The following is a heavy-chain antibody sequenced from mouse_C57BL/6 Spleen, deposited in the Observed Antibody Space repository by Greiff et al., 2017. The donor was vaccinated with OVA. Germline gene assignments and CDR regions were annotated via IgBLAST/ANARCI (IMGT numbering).Heavy chain of an antibody. J-gene: IGHJ3*01. CDR2: ISGGGGNT. D-gene: IGHD2-4*01. V-gene: IGHV5-9*01. CDR3: ARADYDEGFAY. Sequence: EVQRVESGGGLVKPGGSLKLSCAASGFTFSSYTMSWVRQTPEKRLEWVATISGGGGNTYYPDSVKGRFTISRDNAKNTLYLQMSSLRSEDTALYYCARADYDEGFAYWGQGTLVTVSA. CDR1: GFTFSSYT.